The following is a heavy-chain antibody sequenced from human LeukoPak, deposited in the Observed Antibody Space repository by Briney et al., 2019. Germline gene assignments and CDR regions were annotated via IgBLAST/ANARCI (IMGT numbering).Heavy chain of an antibody. V-gene: IGHV4-4*07. D-gene: IGHD1-26*01. J-gene: IGHJ2*01. Sequence: SETLSLTCTVSGGSFSSYYWTWIRQPAGKGLEWIGRIYNSGTTNYSPSLESRVTMSLDTSKNRFSLSLSSVTAADTAVYYCARGRLGATGHWRIDVWGRGTLVTVSS. CDR1: GGSFSSYY. CDR3: ARGRLGATGHWRIDV. CDR2: IYNSGTT.